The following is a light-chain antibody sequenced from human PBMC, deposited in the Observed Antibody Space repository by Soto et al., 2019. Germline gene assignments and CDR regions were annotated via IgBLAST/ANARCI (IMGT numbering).Light chain of an antibody. CDR3: QQYNSYWT. CDR1: QSISSW. J-gene: IGKJ1*01. CDR2: KAA. V-gene: IGKV1-5*03. Sequence: DIQMTQSTSTLSASVGDRVTITCRVSQSISSWLAWYQQKPGKAPKLLIYKAASLESGVPSRFSGSGSGTEFTLTISSLQPDDFATYYCQQYNSYWTFGQGTKVEIK.